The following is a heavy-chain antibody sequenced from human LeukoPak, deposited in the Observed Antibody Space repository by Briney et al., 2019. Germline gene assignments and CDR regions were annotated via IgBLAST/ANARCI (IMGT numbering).Heavy chain of an antibody. CDR2: IYYSGST. D-gene: IGHD3-22*01. Sequence: SETLSLTCTVSGVSISSSSYYWGWIRQPPGKGLEWIGSIYYSGSTYYNPSLKSRVTISVDTSKNQFSLKLSSVTAADTAVYYCARQTMIVGGGWLDPWGQGTLVTVSS. CDR3: ARQTMIVGGGWLDP. J-gene: IGHJ5*02. V-gene: IGHV4-39*01. CDR1: GVSISSSSYY.